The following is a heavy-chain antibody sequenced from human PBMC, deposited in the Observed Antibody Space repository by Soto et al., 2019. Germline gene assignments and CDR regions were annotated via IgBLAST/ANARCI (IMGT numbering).Heavy chain of an antibody. Sequence: EVQLVESGGGLVKPGGSLRISCAASGFTFSSYSMNWVRQAPGKGLEWVSSISSSSSYIYYADSVKGRFTISRDNAKNSLYLQINSLRAEDKALYYCARASEYSSSYWGQGSLVTVSS. CDR3: ARASEYSSSY. CDR1: GFTFSSYS. V-gene: IGHV3-21*01. CDR2: ISSSSSYI. J-gene: IGHJ4*02. D-gene: IGHD6-6*01.